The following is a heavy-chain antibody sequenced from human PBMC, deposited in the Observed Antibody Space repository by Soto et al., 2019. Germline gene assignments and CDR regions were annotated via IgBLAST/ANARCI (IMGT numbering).Heavy chain of an antibody. Sequence: PADSLRLSFLASGFTFIIYAMSRIRQAPGAALEQVSAISGSGVSTYFAVSVKGRFTISRDNSKNTLYLQMNSLRAEDTAVYYCAKDRWYSSSWY. CDR2: ISGSGVST. CDR1: GFTFIIYA. D-gene: IGHD6-13*01. V-gene: IGHV3-23*01. J-gene: IGHJ2*01. CDR3: AKDRWYSSSWY.